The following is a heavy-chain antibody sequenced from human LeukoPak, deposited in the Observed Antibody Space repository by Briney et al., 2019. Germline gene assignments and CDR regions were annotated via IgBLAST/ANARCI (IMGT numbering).Heavy chain of an antibody. D-gene: IGHD2-8*02. V-gene: IGHV4-59*01. Sequence: SETLFLNCTVSGGTSSSYYLSWIRQPPGKGLECIGYIYYSGSTNYNPSLKSRVTISVDTSKNQFSLKLSSVTAADTAVYYCAREVDTGGVDYWGQGTMVTVSS. J-gene: IGHJ4*02. CDR2: IYYSGST. CDR3: AREVDTGGVDY. CDR1: GGTSSSYY.